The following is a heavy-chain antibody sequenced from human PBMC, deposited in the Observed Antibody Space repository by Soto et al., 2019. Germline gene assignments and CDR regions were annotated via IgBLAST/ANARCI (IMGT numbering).Heavy chain of an antibody. D-gene: IGHD2-21*02. Sequence: QVQLMKSGAEVKKPGASVKVSCKASGETFTDSYINWVRQAPGQGLEWMGTVNPSGGHTTYAQHFLGRVTMTRDTSTSALYMELTSLTSDDTAIYYCARGGHVVVVTAALDYWGQGTLVTVSS. CDR1: GETFTDSY. V-gene: IGHV1-46*01. CDR2: VNPSGGHT. J-gene: IGHJ4*02. CDR3: ARGGHVVVVTAALDY.